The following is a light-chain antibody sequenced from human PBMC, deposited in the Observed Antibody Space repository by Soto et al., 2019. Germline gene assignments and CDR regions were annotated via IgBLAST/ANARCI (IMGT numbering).Light chain of an antibody. CDR1: QTISNY. V-gene: IGKV1-39*01. J-gene: IGKJ4*01. CDR2: AAS. CDR3: QQTYRTPLT. Sequence: DIQMTQSPSSLSASVGGSVTIACRASQTISNYLNWYQKKPGKAPNLLIYAASNLHSGVPSRFSGSGSGTDFTLTISSLQPEDFATYSCQQTYRTPLTFGGGTKVDIK.